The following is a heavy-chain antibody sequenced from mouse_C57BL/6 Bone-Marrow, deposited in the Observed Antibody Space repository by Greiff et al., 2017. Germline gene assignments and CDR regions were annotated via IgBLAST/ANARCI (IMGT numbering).Heavy chain of an antibody. V-gene: IGHV1-64*01. CDR3: ARWLLRFAY. CDR1: GYTFTSYW. CDR2: IHPNSGST. Sequence: VPLQQSGAELVKPGASVKLSCKASGYTFTSYWLHWLKQRPGQGLEWIGMIHPNSGSTNYNEKFKSKATLTVDKSSSTAYMQLSSLTSEDSAVYYCARWLLRFAYWGQGTLVTVSA. D-gene: IGHD2-3*01. J-gene: IGHJ3*01.